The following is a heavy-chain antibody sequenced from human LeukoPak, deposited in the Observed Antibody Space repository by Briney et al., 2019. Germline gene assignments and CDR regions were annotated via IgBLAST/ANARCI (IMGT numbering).Heavy chain of an antibody. Sequence: PGGSLRLSCAASGFTFSTYWMSWVRQAPRKGLEWVANIKQDGSEKYYMDSVKGRFTISRDNAKNSLFLQMNGLRAEDTAVYYCASRAHFWSGPGGWGQGTLVTVSS. V-gene: IGHV3-7*01. CDR3: ASRAHFWSGPGG. D-gene: IGHD3-3*01. CDR2: IKQDGSEK. J-gene: IGHJ4*02. CDR1: GFTFSTYW.